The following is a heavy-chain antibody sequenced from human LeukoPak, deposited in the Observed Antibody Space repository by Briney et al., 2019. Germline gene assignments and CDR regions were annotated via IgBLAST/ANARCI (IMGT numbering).Heavy chain of an antibody. V-gene: IGHV3-53*01. CDR1: GFAVSSNY. CDR2: IYSGGST. CDR3: ARGEVRGVPQPQHFDY. J-gene: IGHJ4*02. Sequence: GGSLRLSCAASGFAVSSNYMSWVRQAPGKGLEWVSVIYSGGSTYYADSVKGRFTISRDNSKNTMYLQMNSLRAEDTAVYYCARGEVRGVPQPQHFDYSGQGTLVTVSS. D-gene: IGHD3-10*01.